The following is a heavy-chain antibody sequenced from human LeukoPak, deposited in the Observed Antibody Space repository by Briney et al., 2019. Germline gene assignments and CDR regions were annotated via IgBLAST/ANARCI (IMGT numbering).Heavy chain of an antibody. CDR1: GYTFTNYF. D-gene: IGHD3-10*01. J-gene: IGHJ3*02. Sequence: ASVKISCKASGYTFTNYFMHWVRQAPGQGLEWMGIINPSAGSTTYAQKFQGRVTMIRDTSTSTVYMGLSSLRSEDTAVYYCARGSGSGNYYDAFNIWGQGTRVTVSS. CDR3: ARGSGSGNYYDAFNI. V-gene: IGHV1-46*01. CDR2: INPSAGST.